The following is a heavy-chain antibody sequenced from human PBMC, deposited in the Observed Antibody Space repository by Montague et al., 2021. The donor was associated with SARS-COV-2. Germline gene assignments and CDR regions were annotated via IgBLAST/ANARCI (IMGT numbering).Heavy chain of an antibody. V-gene: IGHV4-61*02. J-gene: IGHJ4*02. CDR1: GGSISSGSYY. D-gene: IGHD6-19*01. CDR2: ISISGST. CDR3: ARDIAVAGRFDY. Sequence: TLSLTCTVSGGSISSGSYYWSWIRQPAGRGLEWIGRISISGSTNYNPSLKSRVTISVDTSKNQFSLTLSSVTAADTAVYYCARDIAVAGRFDYWGQGTLVAVSS.